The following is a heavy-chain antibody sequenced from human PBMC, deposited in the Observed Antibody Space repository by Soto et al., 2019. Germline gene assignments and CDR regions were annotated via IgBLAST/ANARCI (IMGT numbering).Heavy chain of an antibody. CDR3: ASSRRGESITGSIAY. D-gene: IGHD1-20*01. Sequence: ASVKVSCKASGYTFTSYAMHWVRQAPGQRLAWMGWINAGNGNTKYSQKFQGRVTITRDTSASTAYMELSSLRSEDTAVYYCASSRRGESITGSIAYWGQGTLVTVSS. J-gene: IGHJ4*02. V-gene: IGHV1-3*01. CDR2: INAGNGNT. CDR1: GYTFTSYA.